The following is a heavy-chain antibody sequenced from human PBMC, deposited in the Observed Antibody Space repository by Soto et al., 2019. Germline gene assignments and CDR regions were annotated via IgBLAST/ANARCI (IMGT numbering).Heavy chain of an antibody. V-gene: IGHV4-30-2*01. Sequence: SETLSLTCAVSGGSISSGGYSWSWIRQPPGKGLEWIGEINHSGSTNYNPSLKSRVTISVDTSKNQFSLKLSSVTAADTAVYYCARAPHVLLWFGELLTDYGMDVWGQGTTVTVSS. CDR1: GGSISSGGYS. J-gene: IGHJ6*02. CDR2: INHSGST. CDR3: ARAPHVLLWFGELLTDYGMDV. D-gene: IGHD3-10*01.